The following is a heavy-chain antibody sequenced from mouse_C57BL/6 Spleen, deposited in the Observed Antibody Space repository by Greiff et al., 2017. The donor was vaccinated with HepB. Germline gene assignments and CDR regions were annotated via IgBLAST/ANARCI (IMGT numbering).Heavy chain of an antibody. CDR1: GFTFSSYA. Sequence: EVKLMESGEGLVKPGGSLKLSCAASGFTFSSYAMSWVRQTPEKRLEWVAYISSGGDYIYYADTVKGRFTISRDNARNTLYLQMSSLKSENTAMYYCTRGLYYGNYVGVFDYWGQGTTLTVSS. CDR2: ISSGGDYI. D-gene: IGHD2-1*01. V-gene: IGHV5-9-1*02. J-gene: IGHJ2*01. CDR3: TRGLYYGNYVGVFDY.